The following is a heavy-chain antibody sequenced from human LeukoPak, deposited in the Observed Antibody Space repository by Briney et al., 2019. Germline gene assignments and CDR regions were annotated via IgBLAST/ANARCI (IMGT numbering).Heavy chain of an antibody. Sequence: SGGSLRLSCAVSGLTVSSNSMSWVRQAPGKGLEWVSIIYSGGNTYYADSMKGRFTISRDNSKNTLSLQMNSLRAEDTAMYYCARGPESPRWAFDIWGQGTMVTVSS. J-gene: IGHJ3*02. CDR3: ARGPESPRWAFDI. CDR2: IYSGGNT. CDR1: GLTVSSNS. V-gene: IGHV3-53*01. D-gene: IGHD3-16*02.